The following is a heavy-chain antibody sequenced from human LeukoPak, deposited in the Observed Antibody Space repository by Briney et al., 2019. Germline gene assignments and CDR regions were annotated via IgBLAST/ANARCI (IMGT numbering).Heavy chain of an antibody. D-gene: IGHD4-17*01. J-gene: IGHJ6*02. V-gene: IGHV1-69*04. CDR2: IIPILGIA. Sequence: GASVKVSCKASGGTFSSYAISWVRQAPGQGLEWMGRIIPILGIANYAQKFQGRVTITADKSTSTAYMELSSLRSEDTAVYYCARPTVTAYYYYYGMDVWGQGTTVTVSS. CDR1: GGTFSSYA. CDR3: ARPTVTAYYYYYGMDV.